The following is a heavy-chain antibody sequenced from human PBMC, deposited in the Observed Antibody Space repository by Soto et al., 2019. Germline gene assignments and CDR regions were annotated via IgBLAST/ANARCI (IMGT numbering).Heavy chain of an antibody. CDR2: ISAGGSRT. CDR1: GFTFSSYA. D-gene: IGHD2-15*01. Sequence: EVQLLESGGGLVQPGGSLRLSCAASGFTFSSYAMSWVRQAPGKGLEWVSGISAGGSRTYYADSVKGRFTISRDISKNTLYLQMNSLRAEDTALYYCAKGRRGYCSGGSCYRYPFDYWGQGTLVTVSS. CDR3: AKGRRGYCSGGSCYRYPFDY. V-gene: IGHV3-23*01. J-gene: IGHJ4*02.